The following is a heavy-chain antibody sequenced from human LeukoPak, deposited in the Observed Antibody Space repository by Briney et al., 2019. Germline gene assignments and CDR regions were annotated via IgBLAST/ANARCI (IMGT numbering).Heavy chain of an antibody. J-gene: IGHJ5*02. Sequence: ASVKVSCKASGGTFSSYAISWVRQAPGQGLEWMGGIIPIFGTANYAQKFQGRVTITADESTSTAYMELSSLRSEDTAVYYCARVLGPVGAIPYNWFDPWGQGTLVTVSS. V-gene: IGHV1-69*13. D-gene: IGHD1-26*01. CDR2: IIPIFGTA. CDR1: GGTFSSYA. CDR3: ARVLGPVGAIPYNWFDP.